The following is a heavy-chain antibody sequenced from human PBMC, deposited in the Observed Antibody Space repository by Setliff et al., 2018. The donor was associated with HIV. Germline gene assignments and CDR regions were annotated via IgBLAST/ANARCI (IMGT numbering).Heavy chain of an antibody. J-gene: IGHJ3*02. Sequence: SETLSLTCTVSGGSISSSSYYWGWIRQPPGKGLEWIGSIYYSGSTYYNPSLKGRVTISVDTSKNQFSLKLSSVTAADTAVYYCARHRNLDRRGEAFDIWGQGTMVTVSS. CDR1: GGSISSSSYY. D-gene: IGHD3-10*01. CDR2: IYYSGST. V-gene: IGHV4-39*01. CDR3: ARHRNLDRRGEAFDI.